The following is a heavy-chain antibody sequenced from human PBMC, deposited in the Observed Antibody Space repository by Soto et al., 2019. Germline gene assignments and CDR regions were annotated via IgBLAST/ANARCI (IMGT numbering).Heavy chain of an antibody. CDR1: GGSISSGGYY. Sequence: PSETLSLTCTVSGGSISSGGYYWSWIRQHPGKGLEWIGYIYYSGSTYYKPSLKSRVTISVDTSKNQFSLKLSSVTAADTAVYYCARVGKCGTSCSSLYYYYYYMDVWGKGTTVTVSS. V-gene: IGHV4-31*03. D-gene: IGHD2-2*01. J-gene: IGHJ6*03. CDR3: ARVGKCGTSCSSLYYYYYYMDV. CDR2: IYYSGST.